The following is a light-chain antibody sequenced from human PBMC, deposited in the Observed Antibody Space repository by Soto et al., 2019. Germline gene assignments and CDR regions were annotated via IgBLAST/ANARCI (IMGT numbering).Light chain of an antibody. CDR1: QSVSGW. Sequence: DIQMTQSPSTLSASVGDTVAVTCRASQSVSGWLAWYQQKPGRAPKYLIYDASSLESGAPSRFSGSGSGTEFTLTISSLQPDDFATYYCQHYNSYSEAFGQGTKV. CDR2: DAS. V-gene: IGKV1-5*01. J-gene: IGKJ1*01. CDR3: QHYNSYSEA.